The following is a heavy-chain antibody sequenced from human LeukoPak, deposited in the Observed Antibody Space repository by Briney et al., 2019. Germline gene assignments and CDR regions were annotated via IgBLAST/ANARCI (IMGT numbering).Heavy chain of an antibody. V-gene: IGHV3-48*02. J-gene: IGHJ4*02. CDR3: AREYSGIDH. D-gene: IGHD2-21*01. CDR2: ISGSSSAT. CDR1: GFSFSSYN. Sequence: GGSLRLSCAASGFSFSSYNMNWVRQAPGKGLEWVSYISGSSSATDYADSVRGRFTISRDNAKNSLYLQMDSLRDEDTAVYYCAREYSGIDHWGQGTLVTGSS.